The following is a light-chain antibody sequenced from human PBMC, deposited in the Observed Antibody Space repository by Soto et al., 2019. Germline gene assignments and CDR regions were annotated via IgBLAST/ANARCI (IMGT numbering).Light chain of an antibody. CDR3: LHAGAFPLT. Sequence: DIQMTQSPSSVSASIGDRVTITCRASQDIFRLLAWYQQKPGKAPKLLIHDASNLKSGVPSRFSGSRSGTAFPLTISSLQPEDSATYYCLHAGAFPLTLGQGTNVEIK. V-gene: IGKV1-12*01. J-gene: IGKJ1*01. CDR1: QDIFRL. CDR2: DAS.